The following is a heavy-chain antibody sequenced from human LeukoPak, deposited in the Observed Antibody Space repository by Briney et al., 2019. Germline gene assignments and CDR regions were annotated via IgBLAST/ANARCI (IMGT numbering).Heavy chain of an antibody. D-gene: IGHD6-13*01. CDR3: ARSGAGGGSSRAFDI. CDR2: ISAYNGNT. V-gene: IGHV1-18*01. J-gene: IGHJ3*02. Sequence: ISAYNGNTNYAQKLQGRVTMTTDTSTSTAYMELRSLRSDDTAVYYCARSGAGGGSSRAFDIWGQGTMVTVSS.